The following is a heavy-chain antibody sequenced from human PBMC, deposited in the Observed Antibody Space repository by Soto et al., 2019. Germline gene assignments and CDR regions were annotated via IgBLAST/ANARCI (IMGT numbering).Heavy chain of an antibody. CDR3: ARISVGHYDFED. D-gene: IGHD3-16*01. CDR2: INIDGSTT. Sequence: VGSLRLSCAASRLNFNTYCMHWVRQAPGKGLVWVSRINIDGSTTSYADSVKGRFTISRDNAKNTLYLQMSSLRAEDTAVYYCARISVGHYDFEDWGQGTLVTVSS. J-gene: IGHJ4*02. CDR1: RLNFNTYC. V-gene: IGHV3-74*01.